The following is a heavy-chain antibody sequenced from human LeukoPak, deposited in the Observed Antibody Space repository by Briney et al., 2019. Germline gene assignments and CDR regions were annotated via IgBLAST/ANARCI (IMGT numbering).Heavy chain of an antibody. Sequence: SETLSLTCAVSGGSISSGGYSWSWIRQPPGKGLEWIGYIYHSGSTYYNPSLKSRVTISVDRSKNQFSLKLSSVTAADTAVYYCARVGCSGGSCYSGWFDPWGQGTLVTVSS. D-gene: IGHD2-15*01. CDR2: IYHSGST. V-gene: IGHV4-30-2*01. CDR3: ARVGCSGGSCYSGWFDP. CDR1: GGSISSGGYS. J-gene: IGHJ5*02.